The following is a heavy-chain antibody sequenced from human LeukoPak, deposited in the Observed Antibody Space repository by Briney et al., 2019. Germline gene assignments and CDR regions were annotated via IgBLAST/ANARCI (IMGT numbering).Heavy chain of an antibody. CDR1: GYTFTGYY. CDR3: ARFHPAARQYDY. D-gene: IGHD6-6*01. Sequence: ASVKVSCKASGYTFTGYYMHWVRQAPGQGLEWMGWINPNSGSTNYAQKFQGRVTMTRDTSISTAYMELSRLRSDDTAVYYCARFHPAARQYDYWGQGTLVTVSS. CDR2: INPNSGST. V-gene: IGHV1-2*02. J-gene: IGHJ4*02.